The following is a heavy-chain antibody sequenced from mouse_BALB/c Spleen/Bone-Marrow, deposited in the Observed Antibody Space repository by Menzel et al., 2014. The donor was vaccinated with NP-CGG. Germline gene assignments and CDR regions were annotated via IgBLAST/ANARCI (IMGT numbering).Heavy chain of an antibody. J-gene: IGHJ2*01. CDR1: GYSFTSYY. CDR2: IFPGSGNT. CDR3: ARVFDY. Sequence: VKVVESGPELVKPGASVKISCKASGYSFTSYYIHWVKQRPGQGLEWIGWIFPGSGNTKYNEKFKGKATLTADTSSSTAYMQLSSLTSEDSAVYFCARVFDYWGQGTTLTVSS. V-gene: IGHV1-66*01.